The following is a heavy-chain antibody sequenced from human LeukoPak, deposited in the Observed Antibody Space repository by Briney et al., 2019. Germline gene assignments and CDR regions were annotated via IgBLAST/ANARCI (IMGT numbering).Heavy chain of an antibody. D-gene: IGHD2-15*01. Sequence: GGSLRLSCVMSGFSVGTGYMTWDRQAPGKGLEWVSVIYSGDNSYYADSVKGRFTISRDTPKNTLYLQMNSLRAEDTAVYYCARDTGSGHCSGSWCRAAFDVWGQGTMVTVSS. CDR3: ARDTGSGHCSGSWCRAAFDV. CDR2: IYSGDNS. J-gene: IGHJ3*01. V-gene: IGHV3-53*01. CDR1: GFSVGTGY.